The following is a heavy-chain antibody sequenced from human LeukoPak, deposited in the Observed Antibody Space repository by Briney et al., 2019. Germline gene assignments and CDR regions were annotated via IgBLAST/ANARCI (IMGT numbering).Heavy chain of an antibody. D-gene: IGHD2-2*01. CDR1: GLTVSNNY. J-gene: IGHJ6*02. CDR3: AGELIPQLGVGNRDTNYYYYYGMDV. Sequence: SGGSLRLSCAASGLTVSNNYLSWVRQAPGKGLEWVSVLYTGGATYYADSVKGRFTISRDNSKNTLYLQMNSLRAEDTAVYYCAGELIPQLGVGNRDTNYYYYYGMDVWGQGTTVTVSS. V-gene: IGHV3-66*02. CDR2: LYTGGAT.